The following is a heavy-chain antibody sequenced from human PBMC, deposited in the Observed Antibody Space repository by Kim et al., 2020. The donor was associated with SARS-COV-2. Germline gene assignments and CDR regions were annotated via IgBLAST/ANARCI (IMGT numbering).Heavy chain of an antibody. CDR2: IWYDGSNK. Sequence: GGSLRLSCAASGFTFSSYDMHWVRQAPGKGLEWVAVIWYDGSNKYYADSVKGRFTISRDNSKNTLYLQMNSLRAEDTAVYYCARDIAAAGTSAFDIWGQGTMVTVSS. D-gene: IGHD6-13*01. V-gene: IGHV3-33*01. CDR1: GFTFSSYD. CDR3: ARDIAAAGTSAFDI. J-gene: IGHJ3*02.